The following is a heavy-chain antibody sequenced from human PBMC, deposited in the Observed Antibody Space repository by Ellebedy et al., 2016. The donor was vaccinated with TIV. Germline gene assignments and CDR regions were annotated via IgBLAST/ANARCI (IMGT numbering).Heavy chain of an antibody. CDR2: IRSKANSYAT. Sequence: GESLKISCAASGFTFSGSEMHWVRQASGKGLEWVGRIRSKANSYATAYAASVKGRFTISRDDSKNTAYLQMNSLKTEDTAVYYCTSGDGVDVWGQGTTVTVSS. CDR3: TSGDGVDV. V-gene: IGHV3-73*01. D-gene: IGHD7-27*01. CDR1: GFTFSGSE. J-gene: IGHJ6*02.